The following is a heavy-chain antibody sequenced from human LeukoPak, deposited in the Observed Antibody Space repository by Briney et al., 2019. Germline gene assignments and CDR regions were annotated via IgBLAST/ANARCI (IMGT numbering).Heavy chain of an antibody. V-gene: IGHV1-18*01. CDR1: AYTSPNYG. D-gene: IGHD2-2*01. CDR3: ALPAKGAFFYYYMEV. CDR2: ISTYNGNT. Sequence: ASVKVSCKASAYTSPNYGITWVRQAPGRGLEWMGWISTYNGNTQYAQKFQGRVTMTTDTPTKTVYMELSNLRSSDTAVYYCALPAKGAFFYYYMEVWGKGTTVTVSS. J-gene: IGHJ6*03.